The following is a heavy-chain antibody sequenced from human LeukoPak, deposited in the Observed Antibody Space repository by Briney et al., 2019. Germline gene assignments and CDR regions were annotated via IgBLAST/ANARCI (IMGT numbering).Heavy chain of an antibody. J-gene: IGHJ3*02. CDR2: IYYSGST. Sequence: KPSETLSLTCTVSGGSISSYYWSWFRQPPGKGLEWIGYIYYSGSTNYNPSLHNRTTISVDTSRTRVSLQLTSVTAADTAFYYCARGLTEFGGGDDAFDIWGQGTMVTVAS. D-gene: IGHD3-10*01. CDR1: GGSISSYY. V-gene: IGHV4-59*01. CDR3: ARGLTEFGGGDDAFDI.